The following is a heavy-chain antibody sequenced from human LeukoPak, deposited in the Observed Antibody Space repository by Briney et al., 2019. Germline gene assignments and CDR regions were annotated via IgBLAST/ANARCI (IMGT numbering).Heavy chain of an antibody. CDR2: INHSGST. Sequence: SGTLSLTCAVYGGSFSGYYWSWIRQPPGKGLEWIGEINHSGSTNYNPSLKSRVTISVDTSKNQFSLKLSSVTAADTAEYYCARFASQWFGELWALDYWGQGTLVTVSS. J-gene: IGHJ4*02. D-gene: IGHD3-10*01. V-gene: IGHV4-34*01. CDR3: ARFASQWFGELWALDY. CDR1: GGSFSGYY.